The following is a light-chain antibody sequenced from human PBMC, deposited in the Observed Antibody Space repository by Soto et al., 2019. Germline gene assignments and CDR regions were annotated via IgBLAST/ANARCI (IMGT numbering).Light chain of an antibody. CDR2: AAS. V-gene: IGKV1-17*01. CDR1: QVIRND. J-gene: IGKJ5*01. Sequence: DIQMTQSPSSLSASVGDRFTITCRASQVIRNDLGWYQQKPGKAPKRLIYAASSLQSGVPSRFSGSGSGTDFTFTISSLQPEDIATYYCQQYDNLPPFTFGQGTRLEIK. CDR3: QQYDNLPPFT.